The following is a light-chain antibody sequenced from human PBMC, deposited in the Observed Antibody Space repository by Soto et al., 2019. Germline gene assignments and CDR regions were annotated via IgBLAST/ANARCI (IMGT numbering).Light chain of an antibody. Sequence: QSVLTQPASVSGSPGQSITISCTGTSSDVGAYNYVSWYQQHPGKVPKLMIYDVSDRPSGVSNRFSGSKSGNTASLTISGLQADDEADDHCSSFTRSNSSVFGTGTKVTVL. CDR2: DVS. CDR1: SSDVGAYNY. V-gene: IGLV2-14*03. J-gene: IGLJ1*01. CDR3: SSFTRSNSSV.